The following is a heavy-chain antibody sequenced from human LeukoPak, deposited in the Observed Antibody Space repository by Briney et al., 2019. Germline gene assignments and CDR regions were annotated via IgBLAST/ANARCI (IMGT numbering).Heavy chain of an antibody. D-gene: IGHD1-26*01. CDR2: ISAYNGNT. V-gene: IGHV1-18*01. CDR3: AIEGRGPSGSYERYSDY. Sequence: GASVKVSCKASGYTFTSYGISWVRQAPGQGLEWMGWISAYNGNTNYAQKLQGRVTMTTDTSTSTAYMELRSLRSDDTAVYYCAIEGRGPSGSYERYSDYWGQGTLVTVSS. J-gene: IGHJ4*02. CDR1: GYTFTSYG.